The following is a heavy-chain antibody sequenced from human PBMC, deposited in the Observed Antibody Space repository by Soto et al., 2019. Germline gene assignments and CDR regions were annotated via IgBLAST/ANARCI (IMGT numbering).Heavy chain of an antibody. CDR2: ILYSGSI. J-gene: IGHJ4*02. D-gene: IGHD6-19*01. Sequence: TSETLSLTCTVSGGSISTRSSYWGWIRQSPGKGLEWIGSILYSGSINYNPSLKSRVTISVETSKNQFSLKMSSVTAADTAVYYCARLGSSGWYQGSYFDYWGQGTLVTVSS. CDR3: ARLGSSGWYQGSYFDY. CDR1: GGSISTRSSY. V-gene: IGHV4-39*01.